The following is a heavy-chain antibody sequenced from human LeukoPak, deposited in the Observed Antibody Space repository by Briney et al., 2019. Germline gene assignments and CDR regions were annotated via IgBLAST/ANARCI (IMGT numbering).Heavy chain of an antibody. CDR2: INHSGST. D-gene: IGHD5-12*01. J-gene: IGHJ4*02. CDR3: ARGLRRWLRDPFDY. Sequence: SETLSLTCAVYGGSFSGYYWSWIRQPPGKGLEWTGEINHSGSTNYNPSLKSRVTISVDTSKNQFSLKLSSVTAADTAVYYCARGLRRWLRDPFDYWGQGTLVTVSS. V-gene: IGHV4-34*01. CDR1: GGSFSGYY.